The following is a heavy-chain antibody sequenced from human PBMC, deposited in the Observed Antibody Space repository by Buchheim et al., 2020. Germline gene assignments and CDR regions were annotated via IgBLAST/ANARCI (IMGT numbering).Heavy chain of an antibody. CDR1: GFSFRDYG. Sequence: QVQVVESGGGVVQPGGSPRLSCGASGFSFRDYGMHWVRQAPGKGLEWVAVISYDGSKKYYGDYVKGRFTIYRDNSKNMVFLQMNSLRVEDTAVYYCTKAFYYGSGDYYSRMGYFFGMDVGGPGTT. V-gene: IGHV3-30*18. J-gene: IGHJ6*02. D-gene: IGHD3-10*01. CDR3: TKAFYYGSGDYYSRMGYFFGMDV. CDR2: ISYDGSKK.